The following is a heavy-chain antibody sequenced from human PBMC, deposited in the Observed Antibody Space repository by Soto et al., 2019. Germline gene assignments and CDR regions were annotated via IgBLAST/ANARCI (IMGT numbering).Heavy chain of an antibody. V-gene: IGHV5-51*01. CDR2: IYPGDSDT. Sequence: PGESLKISCNGSGYIFTSYWIGWVRQLPGKGLEWMGIIYPGDSDTRYSPSFQGQVTISADKSISTAYLQWSSLKASDTAMYYCARHRGDYLYYYYGMDVWGQGTTVTVSS. D-gene: IGHD4-17*01. CDR3: ARHRGDYLYYYYGMDV. CDR1: GYIFTSYW. J-gene: IGHJ6*02.